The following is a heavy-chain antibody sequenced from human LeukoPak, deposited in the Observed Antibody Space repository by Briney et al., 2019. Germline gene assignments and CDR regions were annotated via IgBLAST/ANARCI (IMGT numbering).Heavy chain of an antibody. CDR1: GFSLSTSGVG. CDR2: IYWDDDK. CDR3: AHSEAMVRGVMLYYFDY. V-gene: IGHV2-5*02. D-gene: IGHD3-10*01. Sequence: SGPTLVNPTQTLTLTCTFSGFSLSTSGVGVGWIRQPPGKALEWLALIYWDDDKRYSPSLKSRLTITKDTSKNQVVLTMTNMDPVDTATYYCAHSEAMVRGVMLYYFDYWGQGTLVTVSS. J-gene: IGHJ4*02.